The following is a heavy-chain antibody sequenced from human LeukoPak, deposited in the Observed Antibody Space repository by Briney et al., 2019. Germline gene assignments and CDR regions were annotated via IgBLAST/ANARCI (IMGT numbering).Heavy chain of an antibody. D-gene: IGHD1-26*01. J-gene: IGHJ4*02. CDR3: AKRKVATEYYFDY. V-gene: IGHV3-23*01. CDR2: ISASGGTT. Sequence: QPGGSLLLSCAASGFTFSSYVMTWVRQAPGKGLEWVSSISASGGTTYYADSVKGRFTISRDNSKNTVYMQMNSLKAEDTAVYYCAKRKVATEYYFDYWGQGTLVTVSS. CDR1: GFTFSSYV.